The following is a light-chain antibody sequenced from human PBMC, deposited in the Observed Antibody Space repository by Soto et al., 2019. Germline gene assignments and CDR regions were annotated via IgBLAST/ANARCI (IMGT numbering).Light chain of an antibody. CDR3: QKRNIWPPVT. V-gene: IGKV3-15*01. J-gene: IGKJ5*01. CDR1: QSVSNN. CDR2: GAS. Sequence: ELVMTPSPATLSVSPGDPATLSCRASQSVSNNVAWYQQKPGQAPTLLIYGASTRATGVPPRFSGSGSGTDFTLTISSLEPEDLAVYYCQKRNIWPPVTFGQGTRLEI.